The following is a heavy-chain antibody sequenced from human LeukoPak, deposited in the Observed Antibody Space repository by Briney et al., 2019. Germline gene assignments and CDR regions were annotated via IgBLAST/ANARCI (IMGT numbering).Heavy chain of an antibody. CDR3: ARVVRLHNWFDP. Sequence: ASVTVSCKASGYTFTSYDINWVRQATGQGLEWRGWMNPNSGNTGYAQKFQGRVTMTRNTSISTAYMELSSLRSEDTAVYYCARVVRLHNWFDPWGQGTLVTVSS. D-gene: IGHD4-11*01. CDR2: MNPNSGNT. CDR1: GYTFTSYD. J-gene: IGHJ5*02. V-gene: IGHV1-8*01.